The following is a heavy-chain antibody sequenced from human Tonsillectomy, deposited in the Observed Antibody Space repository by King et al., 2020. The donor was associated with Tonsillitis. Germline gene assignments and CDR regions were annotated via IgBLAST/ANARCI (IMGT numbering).Heavy chain of an antibody. D-gene: IGHD3-22*01. CDR2: INSDGSST. J-gene: IGHJ3*02. Sequence: VQLVESGGGLVQPGGSLRLSCAASGFTFSSYWMHWVRQAPGKGLVWVSRINSDGSSTSYADSVKGRFTISRDNAKNTLYLQMNSLRAEDTAVYFCAREGGYYYASSGYGGDAFDIWGQGTMVTVSS. CDR1: GFTFSSYW. CDR3: AREGGYYYASSGYGGDAFDI. V-gene: IGHV3-74*01.